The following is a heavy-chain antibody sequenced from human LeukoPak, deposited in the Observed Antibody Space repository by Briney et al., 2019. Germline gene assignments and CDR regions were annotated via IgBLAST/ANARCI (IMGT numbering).Heavy chain of an antibody. CDR3: ARDRGKVANDY. V-gene: IGHV1-2*06. Sequence: ASVRVSCKASGYTFTGYYIHWMRQAPGQGLEWMGRINPDSGGPNYAHKFQGRVTMTRDTSISTAYMDLSRLTSDDTAVYFCARDRGKVANDYWGQGTLVIVSS. J-gene: IGHJ4*02. CDR1: GYTFTGYY. D-gene: IGHD3-10*01. CDR2: INPDSGGP.